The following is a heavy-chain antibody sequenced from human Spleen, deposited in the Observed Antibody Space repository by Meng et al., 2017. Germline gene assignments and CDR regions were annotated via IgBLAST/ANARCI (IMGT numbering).Heavy chain of an antibody. CDR1: GYSISSGYY. D-gene: IGHD3-10*01. Sequence: SETLSLTCTVSGYSISSGYYWGWIRQPPGKGLEWIGTVYYSGETHYRPSLRSRVIISVDTSKNQFSLKLSSVAAADTAVYYCARVWTSGSYYIGFDYWGQGTLVTVSS. CDR3: ARVWTSGSYYIGFDY. V-gene: IGHV4-38-2*02. CDR2: VYYSGET. J-gene: IGHJ4*02.